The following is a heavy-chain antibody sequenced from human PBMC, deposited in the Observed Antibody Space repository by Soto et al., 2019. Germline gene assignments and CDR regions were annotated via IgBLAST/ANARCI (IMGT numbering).Heavy chain of an antibody. J-gene: IGHJ4*02. V-gene: IGHV4-34*01. CDR1: GGSFSGYY. D-gene: IGHD3-22*01. CDR3: ASLLYYYDRSGYQLD. CDR2: INHSGST. Sequence: SETLSLTCAVYGGSFSGYYWSWIRQPPGKGLEWIGEINHSGSTNYNPSLKSRVTISVDTSKNQFSLKLSSVTAADTAVYYCASLLYYYDRSGYQLDWGQALLLTL.